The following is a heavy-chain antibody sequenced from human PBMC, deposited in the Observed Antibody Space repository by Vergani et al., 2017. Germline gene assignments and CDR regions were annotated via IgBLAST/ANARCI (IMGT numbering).Heavy chain of an antibody. D-gene: IGHD6-19*01. CDR1: GGSISSYY. J-gene: IGHJ4*02. Sequence: QVQLQESGPGLVKPSETLSLTCTVSGGSISSYYWSWIRQPPGKGLEWIGYIYYSGSTNYNPSLKSRVTISVDTSKNQFSLKLSSVTAADPAVYYCARSSAHVLTSGVFDYWGQGTLVTVSS. CDR2: IYYSGST. V-gene: IGHV4-59*01. CDR3: ARSSAHVLTSGVFDY.